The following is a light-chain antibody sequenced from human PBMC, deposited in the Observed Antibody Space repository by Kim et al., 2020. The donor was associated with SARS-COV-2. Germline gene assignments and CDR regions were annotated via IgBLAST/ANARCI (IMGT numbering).Light chain of an antibody. V-gene: IGLV2-11*01. J-gene: IGLJ2*01. Sequence: QSALTQPRPVSGSPGQSVTISCTGTSGDVGGFKDVSWYQHHPGKVPKLMIYDVTKRPSGVPDRFSASKSGNTASLTVSGLQAEDEADYFCCSYAGRNTLLFGGGTQLTGL. CDR3: CSYAGRNTLL. CDR2: DVT. CDR1: SGDVGGFKD.